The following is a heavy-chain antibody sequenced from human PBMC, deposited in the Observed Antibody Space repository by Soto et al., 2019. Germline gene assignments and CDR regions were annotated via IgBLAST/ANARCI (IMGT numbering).Heavy chain of an antibody. CDR1: GYTFTSYG. CDR3: ARGRYGDY. J-gene: IGHJ4*02. CDR2: ISAHNDNT. V-gene: IGHV1-18*01. Sequence: QVHLVQSGAEVKKPGASVKVSCKCSGYTFTSYGITWVRQAPGQGLEWMGWISAHNDNTDYAQKLQGRVTVTRDTSTSTAYMELRSLRADDTAVYYWARGRYGDYWGQVSLVTVSS. D-gene: IGHD1-1*01.